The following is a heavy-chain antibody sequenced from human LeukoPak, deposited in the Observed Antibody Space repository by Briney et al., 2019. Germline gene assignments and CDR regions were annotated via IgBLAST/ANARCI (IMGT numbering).Heavy chain of an antibody. CDR1: GFTFNNAW. Sequence: PGGSLRLSCTASGFTFNNAWLSWVREAPGKGLEWIARIKSKTHGGTTDYAAPVKDRFAISRDDSKNMLYLQMDSLKTEDTAVYYCTCSPVPGVDYWGQGTLVTVSS. J-gene: IGHJ4*02. CDR2: IKSKTHGGTT. CDR3: TCSPVPGVDY. D-gene: IGHD1-14*01. V-gene: IGHV3-15*01.